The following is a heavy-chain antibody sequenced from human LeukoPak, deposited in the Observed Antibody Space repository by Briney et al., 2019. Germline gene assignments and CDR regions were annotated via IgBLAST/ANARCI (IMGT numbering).Heavy chain of an antibody. J-gene: IGHJ4*02. V-gene: IGHV3-30-3*01. CDR3: ARGRSDYDFWSGFYNY. Sequence: PGGSLRLACAVSGFTFSSYAMHWVRQAPGKGLEWVAVISYDGSNKYYADSVKGRFTISRDNSKNTLYLQMNSLRAEDTAVYYCARGRSDYDFWSGFYNYWGQGSLVTVSS. D-gene: IGHD3-3*01. CDR2: ISYDGSNK. CDR1: GFTFSSYA.